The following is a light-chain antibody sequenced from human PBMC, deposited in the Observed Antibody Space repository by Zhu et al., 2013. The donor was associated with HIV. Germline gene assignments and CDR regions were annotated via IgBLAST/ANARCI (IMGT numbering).Light chain of an antibody. J-gene: IGKJ4*01. CDR1: QSISTY. CDR2: AVS. V-gene: IGKV1-39*01. CDR3: QQSSRYPLT. Sequence: DIQMTQSPSSLSASIGDTVTITCRASQSISTYLNWYQQKPGKAPRLLVFAVSDLPGGVPSRFSGSGSATHFTLTINNVQPEDFATYFCQQSSRYPLTFGRGTKLE.